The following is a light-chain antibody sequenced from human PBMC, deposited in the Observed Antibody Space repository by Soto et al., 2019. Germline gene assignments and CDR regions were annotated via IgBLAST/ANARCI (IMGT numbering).Light chain of an antibody. CDR2: KAS. J-gene: IGKJ1*01. V-gene: IGKV1-5*03. CDR3: QQYNTYSRT. Sequence: DIPMTQSPSTLSASVGDRVTITCRASQSISSWLAWYQQKPGKAPKLLIYKASSLESRVPSRFSGSGSGTEFTLTISSLQPDDFATYYCQQYNTYSRTFGQGTKVEIK. CDR1: QSISSW.